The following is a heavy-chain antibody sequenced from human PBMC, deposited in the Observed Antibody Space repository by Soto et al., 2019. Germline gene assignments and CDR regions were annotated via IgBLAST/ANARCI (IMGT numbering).Heavy chain of an antibody. CDR2: IKEDGSEK. Sequence: EVQLVESGGDLVQPGGSLRLSCAASGFTFSSYWMSWVRQAPGKGLEWVANIKEDGSEKYYVDSVKSRFTISRDNAKNSLYLQMNSLRAEDTAVYYCATPGWELPDCWGQGTLVTVSS. D-gene: IGHD1-7*01. J-gene: IGHJ4*02. CDR3: ATPGWELPDC. V-gene: IGHV3-7*01. CDR1: GFTFSSYW.